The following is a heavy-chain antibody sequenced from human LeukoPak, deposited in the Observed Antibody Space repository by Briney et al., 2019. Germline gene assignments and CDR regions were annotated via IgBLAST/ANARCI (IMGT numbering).Heavy chain of an antibody. J-gene: IGHJ3*01. CDR1: GFTFAIHA. V-gene: IGHV3-23*01. CDR3: AKDSYVSGRPLHTFDV. Sequence: GGSLRLSCAASGFTFAIHAMTWVRQAPGKGLGWVSGISGDGASTHYAESVKGQFTISRDNSQNTLFLQMNSLRVEDTAIYCCAKDSYVSGRPLHTFDVWGQGTMVTVSS. CDR2: ISGDGAST. D-gene: IGHD3-10*01.